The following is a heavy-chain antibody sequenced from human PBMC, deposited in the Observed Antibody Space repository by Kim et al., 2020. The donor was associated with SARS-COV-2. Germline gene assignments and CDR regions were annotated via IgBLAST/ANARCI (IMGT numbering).Heavy chain of an antibody. CDR3: ARGSLIVKDY. V-gene: IGHV3-48*02. J-gene: IGHJ4*02. Sequence: GGSLRLSCAASGFTFNSYSMNWVRQAPGKGLEWVSYISSSISTIYYADSVKGRFTISRDNAKNSLFLQMNSLRDEDTAVYYCARGSLIVKDYWGQGTLVTVSS. CDR2: ISSSISTI. D-gene: IGHD3-22*01. CDR1: GFTFNSYS.